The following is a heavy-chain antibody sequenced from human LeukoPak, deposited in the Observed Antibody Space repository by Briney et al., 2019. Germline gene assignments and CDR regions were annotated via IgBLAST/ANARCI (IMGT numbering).Heavy chain of an antibody. V-gene: IGHV1-69*04. CDR2: IIPILGIA. CDR1: GGTFSSYA. D-gene: IGHD3-22*01. J-gene: IGHJ4*02. CDR3: ARDYLASSGYSAWGY. Sequence: ASVKVSCKASGGTFSSYAISWVRQAPGQGLEWMGRIIPILGIANYAQKFQGRVTMTRDTSINTVSLELSSLTSDDTAVYYCARDYLASSGYSAWGYWGQGTLVTVSS.